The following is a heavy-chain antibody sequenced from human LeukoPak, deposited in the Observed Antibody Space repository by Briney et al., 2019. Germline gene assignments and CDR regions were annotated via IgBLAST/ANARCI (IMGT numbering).Heavy chain of an antibody. Sequence: GGSLRLSCGGSDFSFRAYSLIWARQTPGTGLEWISYISSGGGVTHYAESVKGRFSISRDNAKNSLFLQTNRLKDEDTAVYYCARVGVGDWGSVWDHWGQGVRVTVSS. CDR3: ARVGVGDWGSVWDH. CDR1: DFSFRAYS. V-gene: IGHV3-48*02. D-gene: IGHD3-16*01. CDR2: ISSGGGVT. J-gene: IGHJ4*02.